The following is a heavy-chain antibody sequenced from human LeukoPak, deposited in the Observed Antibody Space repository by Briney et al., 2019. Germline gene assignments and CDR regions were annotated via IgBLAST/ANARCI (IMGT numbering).Heavy chain of an antibody. J-gene: IGHJ4*02. D-gene: IGHD1/OR15-1a*01. Sequence: SETLSLTCTVSGSMYNYYWSWIRQPPGKGLEWIGYIHYNGITNYNPSLKSRVTISVDTSKNQFSLKLSSVTAADTAVYYCARRWNRHFDYRGQGTLVTVSS. V-gene: IGHV4-59*01. CDR3: ARRWNRHFDY. CDR2: IHYNGIT. CDR1: GSMYNYY.